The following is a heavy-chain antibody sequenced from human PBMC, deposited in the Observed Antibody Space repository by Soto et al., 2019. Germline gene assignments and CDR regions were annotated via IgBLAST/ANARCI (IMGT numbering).Heavy chain of an antibody. D-gene: IGHD7-27*01. Sequence: GGSLRLSCAAFGFTFSNYAMNWVRQAPGKGLEWVSGISGSGGGTYYADSVKGRFSISRDNSKNTLYLQMNSLRAEDTAIYYCAKEHTGAQIYYFDYWGQGTLVTVSS. CDR1: GFTFSNYA. CDR2: ISGSGGGT. V-gene: IGHV3-23*01. CDR3: AKEHTGAQIYYFDY. J-gene: IGHJ4*02.